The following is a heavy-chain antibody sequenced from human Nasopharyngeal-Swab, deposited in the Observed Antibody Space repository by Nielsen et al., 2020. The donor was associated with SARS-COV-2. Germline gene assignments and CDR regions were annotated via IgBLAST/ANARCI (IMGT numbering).Heavy chain of an antibody. V-gene: IGHV2-5*02. CDR3: ARGYQLIRGFDY. D-gene: IGHD2-2*01. J-gene: IGHJ4*02. CDR2: VHWDDER. Sequence: RQAPGKALEWLALVHWDDERRYSPSLKSRLTITKDTSKNQVVLTMTNVDPVDTATCYCARGYQLIRGFDYWGQGTLVTSPQ.